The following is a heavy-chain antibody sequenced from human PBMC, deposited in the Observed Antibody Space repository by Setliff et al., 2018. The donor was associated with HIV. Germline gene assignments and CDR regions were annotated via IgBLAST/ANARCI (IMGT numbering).Heavy chain of an antibody. CDR3: ARLRQWLAFFDS. V-gene: IGHV4-4*09. J-gene: IGHJ4*02. D-gene: IGHD6-19*01. CDR1: GGSFSDYY. CDR2: IYTSGST. Sequence: SETLSLTCTVSGGSFSDYYRSWIRQPPGKGLEWIGYIYTSGSTNYNPSLKSRVTISVDTSKNQFSLKVNSVTAADTAVYYCARLRQWLAFFDSWGQGTLVTVSS.